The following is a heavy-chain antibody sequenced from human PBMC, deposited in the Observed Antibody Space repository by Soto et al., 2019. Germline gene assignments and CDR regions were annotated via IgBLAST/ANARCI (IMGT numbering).Heavy chain of an antibody. J-gene: IGHJ4*02. V-gene: IGHV4-4*02. Sequence: QVLLQESGPGLVQPSGTLSLSCAVSGDSISTNYFWGWVRQHPGKGLEWVGDISHSGSVNYNPSLKSRVTISIDKSKNQFSLKLNSVTAADTAVYYCARSFGWYAIDYWGQGTLVIVSS. D-gene: IGHD6-19*01. CDR1: GDSISTNYF. CDR2: ISHSGSV. CDR3: ARSFGWYAIDY.